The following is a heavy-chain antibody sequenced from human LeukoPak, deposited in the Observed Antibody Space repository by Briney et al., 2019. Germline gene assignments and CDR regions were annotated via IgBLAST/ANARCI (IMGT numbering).Heavy chain of an antibody. CDR2: INPSGGST. J-gene: IGHJ4*02. Sequence: ASVKVSCKASGYTFTSYYMHWVRQAPGQGLEWMGIINPSGGSTSYAQKFQGRVTISADKSISTAYLQWSSLKVSDTAMYYCARWGSSSDYWGQGTLVTVSS. V-gene: IGHV1-46*01. CDR3: ARWGSSSDY. D-gene: IGHD3-16*01. CDR1: GYTFTSYY.